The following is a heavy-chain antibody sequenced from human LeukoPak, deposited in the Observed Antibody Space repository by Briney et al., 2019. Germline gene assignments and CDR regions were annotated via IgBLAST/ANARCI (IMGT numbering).Heavy chain of an antibody. V-gene: IGHV1-69*13. J-gene: IGHJ3*02. CDR3: ARDPLRPNAFDI. D-gene: IGHD5-12*01. Sequence: ASVKVSCKASGGTFSSYAISWVRQAPGQGLEWMGGIIPIFGTANYAQKFQGRVTITADESTSTAYMELSSLGSEDTAVYYCARDPLRPNAFDIWGQGTMVAVSS. CDR1: GGTFSSYA. CDR2: IIPIFGTA.